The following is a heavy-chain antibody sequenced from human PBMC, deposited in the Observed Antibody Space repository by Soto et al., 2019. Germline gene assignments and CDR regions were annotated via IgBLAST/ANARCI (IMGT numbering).Heavy chain of an antibody. CDR1: GYRFTSYR. Sequence: GESLKISCQASGYRFTSYRIGWVRQMPGKGLEWVGNIYPDDSGTIYSPSFQGQVTISVDKSISTTYLQWTSLKASDTAMYYCTRPRADYGNAFDIWGQGTMVTVSS. D-gene: IGHD4-17*01. J-gene: IGHJ3*02. V-gene: IGHV5-51*01. CDR3: TRPRADYGNAFDI. CDR2: IYPDDSGT.